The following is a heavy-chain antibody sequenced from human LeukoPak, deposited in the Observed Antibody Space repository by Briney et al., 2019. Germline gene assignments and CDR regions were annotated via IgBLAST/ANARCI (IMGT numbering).Heavy chain of an antibody. Sequence: GRSLRLSCAASGFTFSSYGMHWVRQAPGKGLEWVAVIWYDGSNKYYADSVKGRFTISRDNSKNTLYLQMNSLRAEDTAVYYCAKGYGYDSSGYYDPWGHGTLVTVSS. CDR1: GFTFSSYG. CDR2: IWYDGSNK. D-gene: IGHD3-22*01. CDR3: AKGYGYDSSGYYDP. V-gene: IGHV3-33*06. J-gene: IGHJ5*02.